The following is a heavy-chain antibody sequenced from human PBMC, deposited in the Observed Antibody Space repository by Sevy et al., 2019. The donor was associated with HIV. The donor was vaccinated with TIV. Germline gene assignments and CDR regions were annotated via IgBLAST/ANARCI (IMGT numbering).Heavy chain of an antibody. Sequence: ASVKVSCKASGYTFTSYGISWVRQAPGQGLEWMGWISAYNGNTNYAQKLQGRVTMTTDTSTSTAYMELRSLRSDDTAMYYCARDTITMVRGVIRPTVYYYYGMDVWGQGTTVTVSS. V-gene: IGHV1-18*01. D-gene: IGHD3-10*01. CDR2: ISAYNGNT. CDR3: ARDTITMVRGVIRPTVYYYYGMDV. CDR1: GYTFTSYG. J-gene: IGHJ6*02.